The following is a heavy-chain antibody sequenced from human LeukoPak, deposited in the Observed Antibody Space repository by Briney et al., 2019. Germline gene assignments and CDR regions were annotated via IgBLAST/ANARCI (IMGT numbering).Heavy chain of an antibody. CDR2: IYHSGST. V-gene: IGHV4-59*01. D-gene: IGHD5-12*01. CDR3: ARDGYSGSDAL. Sequence: PSETLSLTCTVSGGSISTYYWSWIRQPPGKGLEWIGYIYHSGSTKYNPSLKSRVTISVDTSQNQFSLKLSPVTAADTAVYYCARDGYSGSDALWGQGTLVTVSS. CDR1: GGSISTYY. J-gene: IGHJ4*02.